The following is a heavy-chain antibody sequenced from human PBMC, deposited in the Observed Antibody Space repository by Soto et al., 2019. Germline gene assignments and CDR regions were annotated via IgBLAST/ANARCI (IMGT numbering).Heavy chain of an antibody. V-gene: IGHV3-66*01. D-gene: IGHD3-16*02. CDR2: IYSGGST. Sequence: EVQLVESGGGLVQPGGSLRLSCAASGFTVSSNYMSWVRQDPVKGLEWVSVIYSGGSTYYADSVKGRITIARYNSKNTLNLQLNSLIAEETAVHYCARDQGRYRPDCWGQGTLVTASS. CDR1: GFTVSSNY. J-gene: IGHJ4*02. CDR3: ARDQGRYRPDC.